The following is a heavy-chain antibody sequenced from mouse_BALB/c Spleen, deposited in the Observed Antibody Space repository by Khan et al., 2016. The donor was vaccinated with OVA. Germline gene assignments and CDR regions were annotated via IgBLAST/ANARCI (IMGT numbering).Heavy chain of an antibody. CDR3: ARAYYGNYREAMDY. D-gene: IGHD2-10*01. V-gene: IGHV2-6-7*01. CDR1: GFSLTGYG. Sequence: VQLKESGPGLVAPSQSLSITCTVSGFSLTGYGVNWVRQPPGKGLEWLGMIWGDGSPDYNSALKSRLSISKDNSKSQVFLKMNSLQTDDTAMYYCARAYYGNYREAMDYWGQGTSVTGSS. CDR2: IWGDGSP. J-gene: IGHJ4*01.